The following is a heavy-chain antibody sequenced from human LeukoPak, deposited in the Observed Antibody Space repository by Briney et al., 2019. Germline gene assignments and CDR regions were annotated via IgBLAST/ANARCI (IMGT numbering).Heavy chain of an antibody. CDR1: RYTFTDCF. CDR2: IDPKSGAT. J-gene: IGHJ4*02. Sequence: VASVKVSCKTSRYTFTDCFMHWVRQAPGQGLEWMGWIDPKSGATNYAQKFQGRVTMTRDTSINTVYMELTTLRSDDTAIYYCATLGGHSLAAQNGYWGQGTLVTVSS. V-gene: IGHV1-2*02. D-gene: IGHD3-16*01. CDR3: ATLGGHSLAAQNGY.